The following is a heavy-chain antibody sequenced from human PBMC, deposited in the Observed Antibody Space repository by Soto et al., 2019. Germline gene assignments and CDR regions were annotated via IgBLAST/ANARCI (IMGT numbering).Heavy chain of an antibody. Sequence: AGGSLRLSCAASGFTLSSYGMHWVRQAPGKGLEWVAVISYDGSNKYYADSVKGRFTISRDNSKNTLYLQMNSLRAEDTAVYYCAKDFRGTMTLDYWGQGTLVTVSS. D-gene: IGHD1-7*01. CDR1: GFTLSSYG. V-gene: IGHV3-30*18. CDR2: ISYDGSNK. CDR3: AKDFRGTMTLDY. J-gene: IGHJ4*02.